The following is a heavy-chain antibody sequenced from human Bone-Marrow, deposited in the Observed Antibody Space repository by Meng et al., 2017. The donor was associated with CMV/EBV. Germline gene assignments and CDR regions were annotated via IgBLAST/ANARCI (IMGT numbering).Heavy chain of an antibody. CDR2: IYYSGST. D-gene: IGHD2-2*01. Sequence: SETLSLTCTVSGGSVSSGSYYWSWIRQPPGKGLEWIGYIYYSGSTNYNPSLKSRVTISVDTSKNQFSLKLSSVTAADTAVYYCARGGKVVPAPYDYWGQGTLVTVSS. V-gene: IGHV4-61*01. J-gene: IGHJ4*02. CDR3: ARGGKVVPAPYDY. CDR1: GGSVSSGSYY.